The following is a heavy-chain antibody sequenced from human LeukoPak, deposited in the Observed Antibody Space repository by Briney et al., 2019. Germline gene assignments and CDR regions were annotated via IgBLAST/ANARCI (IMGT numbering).Heavy chain of an antibody. D-gene: IGHD3-22*01. J-gene: IGHJ5*02. CDR2: INPSGGST. Sequence: ASVKASCKASGYTFTSYYMHWVRQAPGQGLEWMGIINPSGGSTSYAQKFQGRVTMTRDTSTSTVYMELSSLRSEDTAVYYCARDQEGHYYDSSGRNWFDPWGQGTLVTVSS. V-gene: IGHV1-46*01. CDR1: GYTFTSYY. CDR3: ARDQEGHYYDSSGRNWFDP.